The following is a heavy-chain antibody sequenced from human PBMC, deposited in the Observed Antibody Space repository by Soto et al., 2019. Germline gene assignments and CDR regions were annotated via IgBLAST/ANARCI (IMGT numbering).Heavy chain of an antibody. J-gene: IGHJ4*02. D-gene: IGHD6-19*01. CDR2: ISGSGGST. V-gene: IGHV3-23*01. Sequence: EVQLLESGGGLVQPGGSLRLSCAASGFTFSSYAMSWVRQAPGKGLEWVSVISGSGGSTYYADSVKGRFTISRDNSKNTQYVQMNSLTAEDTAVYYCARRSSGWYFDYWGQGTLVTVSS. CDR3: ARRSSGWYFDY. CDR1: GFTFSSYA.